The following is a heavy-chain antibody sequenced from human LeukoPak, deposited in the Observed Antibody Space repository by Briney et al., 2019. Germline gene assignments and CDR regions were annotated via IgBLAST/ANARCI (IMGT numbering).Heavy chain of an antibody. CDR3: ARDSLYSSGWFDY. Sequence: ASVKVSCKASGYTFTSYYMHWVRQAPGQGLEWMGWINPNSGGTNYAQKFQGRVTMTRDTSISTAYMELSRLGSDDTAVYYCARDSLYSSGWFDYWGQGTLVTVSS. D-gene: IGHD6-19*01. J-gene: IGHJ4*02. CDR2: INPNSGGT. V-gene: IGHV1-2*02. CDR1: GYTFTSYY.